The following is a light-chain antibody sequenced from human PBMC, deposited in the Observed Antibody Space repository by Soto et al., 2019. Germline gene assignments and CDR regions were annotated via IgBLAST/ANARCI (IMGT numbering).Light chain of an antibody. V-gene: IGKV1-39*01. CDR2: AAS. J-gene: IGKJ1*01. CDR3: QQTYGSPLS. CDR1: QSINTY. Sequence: IQVTQSPSSLSASVGDRVTITCRASQSINTYLSWYQQKPGRAPKHLINAASSLQTGVPSRFSGSGSGTDFTLTISSLQPEDFATYYCQQTYGSPLSFGHWTQVDSK.